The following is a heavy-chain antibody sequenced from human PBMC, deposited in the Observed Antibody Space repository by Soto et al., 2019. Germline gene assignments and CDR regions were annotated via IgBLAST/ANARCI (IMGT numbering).Heavy chain of an antibody. CDR3: AVLFYGSGSDGFDY. CDR1: GYTFTSYA. J-gene: IGHJ4*02. CDR2: INAGNGNT. V-gene: IGHV1-3*01. Sequence: GASVKVSCKASGYTFTSYAMHWVRQAPGQRLEWMGWINAGNGNTKYSQKFQGRVTITRDTSASTAYMELSSLGSEDTAVYYCAVLFYGSGSDGFDYWGQGTLVTVSS. D-gene: IGHD3-10*01.